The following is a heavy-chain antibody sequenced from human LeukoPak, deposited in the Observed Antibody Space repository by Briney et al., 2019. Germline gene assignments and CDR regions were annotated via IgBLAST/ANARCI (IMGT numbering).Heavy chain of an antibody. CDR3: ARASSWYALGY. CDR1: GGSINSPFS. D-gene: IGHD6-13*01. V-gene: IGHV4-4*02. CDR2: IYHSGNS. Sequence: PSETLSLTCAVSGGSINSPFSWCWVRQPPGKGLEWIGEIYHSGNSNYNPSLKSRVTISIDKSKNQFSLKLSSVTAADTAVYYCARASSWYALGYWGQGTLVTVSP. J-gene: IGHJ4*02.